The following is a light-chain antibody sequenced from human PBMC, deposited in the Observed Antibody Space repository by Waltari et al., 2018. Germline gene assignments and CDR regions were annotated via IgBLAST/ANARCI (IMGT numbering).Light chain of an antibody. Sequence: QSALTQPASVSGSPGQSLPISCTGTSSHYGGYNYVSWYQQHPGKAPKLMIYEVSNRPSGVSNRFSGSKSGNTASLTISGLQAEDEADYYCSSYTSSSTLYVFGTGTKVTVL. J-gene: IGLJ1*01. CDR1: SSHYGGYNY. V-gene: IGLV2-14*01. CDR2: EVS. CDR3: SSYTSSSTLYV.